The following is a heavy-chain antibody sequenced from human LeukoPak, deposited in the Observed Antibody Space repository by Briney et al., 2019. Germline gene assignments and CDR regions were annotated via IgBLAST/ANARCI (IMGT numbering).Heavy chain of an antibody. D-gene: IGHD3-3*01. CDR1: GGSISSYY. CDR3: ARLNYTAQNAGPHSRRTYYDFWSGSLHYYFDY. J-gene: IGHJ4*02. Sequence: SETLSLTCTVSGGSISSYYWSWIRQPPGKGLEWIGYIYYSGSTNYNPSLKSRVTISVDTSKNQFSLKLSSVTAADTAVYYCARLNYTAQNAGPHSRRTYYDFWSGSLHYYFDYWGQGTLVTVSS. CDR2: IYYSGST. V-gene: IGHV4-59*12.